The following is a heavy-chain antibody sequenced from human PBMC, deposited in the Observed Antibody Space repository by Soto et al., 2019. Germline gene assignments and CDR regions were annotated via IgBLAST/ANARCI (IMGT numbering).Heavy chain of an antibody. J-gene: IGHJ4*02. CDR2: IYYSGST. CDR3: ARIVIPYYDSSGYYFDY. CDR1: GGSISSYY. Sequence: SETLSLTCTVSGGSISSYYWSWIRQPPGKGLEWIGYIYYSGSTNYNPSLKSRVTISVDTSKNQFSLKLSPVTAADTAVYYCARIVIPYYDSSGYYFDYWGQGTLVTVSS. D-gene: IGHD3-22*01. V-gene: IGHV4-59*08.